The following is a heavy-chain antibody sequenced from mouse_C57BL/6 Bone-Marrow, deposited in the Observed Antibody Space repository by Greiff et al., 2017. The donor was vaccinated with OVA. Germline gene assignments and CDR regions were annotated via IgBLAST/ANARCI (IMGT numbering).Heavy chain of an antibody. D-gene: IGHD2-1*01. Sequence: VQLQQPGAELVKPGASVKVSCKASGYTFTSYWMNWVKQRPGQGLEWIGRINPSDSDTNYNQKFKGKATLTVDKSSSTAYMQLSSLTSEDSAVYYCAIRNYYGNYFDYWGQGTTLTVSS. CDR1: GYTFTSYW. CDR3: AIRNYYGNYFDY. CDR2: INPSDSDT. J-gene: IGHJ2*01. V-gene: IGHV1-74*01.